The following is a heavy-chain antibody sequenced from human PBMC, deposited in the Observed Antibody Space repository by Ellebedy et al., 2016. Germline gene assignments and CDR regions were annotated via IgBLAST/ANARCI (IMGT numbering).Heavy chain of an antibody. D-gene: IGHD6-13*01. CDR1: GYNFINYW. J-gene: IGHJ3*02. V-gene: IGHV5-51*01. CDR2: TYPGDFDI. CDR3: VRSKGYSSSWYAFDI. Sequence: GESLKISCKGSGYNFINYWIAWVRQMPGKGLEWMGITYPGDFDIRYGPSFQGQVTISVDKSVSTAYLQWSSLKASDTAMYYCVRSKGYSSSWYAFDIWGQGTMVTVSS.